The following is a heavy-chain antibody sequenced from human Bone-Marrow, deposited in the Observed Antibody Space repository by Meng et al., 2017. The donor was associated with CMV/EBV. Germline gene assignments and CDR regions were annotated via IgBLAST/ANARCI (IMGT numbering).Heavy chain of an antibody. D-gene: IGHD1-1*01. CDR1: GGSISSGGYY. J-gene: IGHJ2*01. CDR3: AGDSYKTSFHWYFDL. V-gene: IGHV4-31*03. CDR2: IYYSGSN. Sequence: SETLSLTCTVSGGSISSGGYYWSWIRQHPGKGLEWIGYIYYSGSNYYNPSRKRRVTISVDTSKYQFSLKLFSVTAADMAVYYCAGDSYKTSFHWYFDLWGRGTLVTVSS.